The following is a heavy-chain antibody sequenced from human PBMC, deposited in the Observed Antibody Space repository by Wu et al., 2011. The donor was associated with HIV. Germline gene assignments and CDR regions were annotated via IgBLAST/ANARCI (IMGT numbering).Heavy chain of an antibody. J-gene: IGHJ4*02. V-gene: IGHV1-18*04. Sequence: KKPGASVKVSCKASAYTFTSYGISWVRQAPGQALEWVGWISAYNGDTNYAQNLQGRITMTADTSTSTVYMEVRSLRSDDTAVYYCARDPPGYPYFFDYWGQGTLVTVSS. CDR2: ISAYNGDT. CDR3: ARDPPGYPYFFDY. D-gene: IGHD5-12*01. CDR1: AYTFTSYG.